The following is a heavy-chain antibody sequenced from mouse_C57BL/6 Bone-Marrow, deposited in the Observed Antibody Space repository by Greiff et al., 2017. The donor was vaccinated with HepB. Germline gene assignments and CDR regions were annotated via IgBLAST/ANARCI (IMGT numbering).Heavy chain of an antibody. Sequence: VQLKESEGGLVQPGSSMKLSCTASGFTFSDYYMAWVRQVPEKGLEWVANINYDGSSTYYLDSLKSRFIISRDNAKNILYLQMSSLKSEDTATYYCARESLLWPYYFDYWGQGTTLTVSS. CDR2: INYDGSST. J-gene: IGHJ2*01. D-gene: IGHD1-1*02. CDR3: ARESLLWPYYFDY. V-gene: IGHV5-16*01. CDR1: GFTFSDYY.